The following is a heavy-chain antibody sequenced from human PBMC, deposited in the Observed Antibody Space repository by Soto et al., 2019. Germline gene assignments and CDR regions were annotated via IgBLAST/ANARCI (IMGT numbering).Heavy chain of an antibody. D-gene: IGHD2-21*02. CDR1: GFIFTRYW. J-gene: IGHJ4*02. V-gene: IGHV3-7*04. Sequence: EVQLVESGGGLVQPGGSLRLSCAASGFIFTRYWMTWVRQAPGKGLEWVANIKHDGSEKYYVDSVKGRFAISRDNAQNSGYRQLNSLRAGGTGVYYCGGDLGTCGGDCSLDYWGQGTLVTVSS. CDR2: IKHDGSEK. CDR3: GGDLGTCGGDCSLDY.